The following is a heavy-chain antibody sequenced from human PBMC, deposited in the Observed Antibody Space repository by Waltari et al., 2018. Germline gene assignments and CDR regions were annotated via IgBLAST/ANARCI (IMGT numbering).Heavy chain of an antibody. CDR1: GFTFSDDG. V-gene: IGHV3-30*02. CDR3: AKVGVGLTTWYPFDV. CDR2: IRYDASDI. J-gene: IGHJ3*01. D-gene: IGHD1-1*01. Sequence: QVHLVESGGGVVQPGGPRRLSCAASGFTFSDDGMHWVRQAPGKGLEWVAFIRYDASDIYYRDSVKGRFTISRDNSKNTLFLQMSSLRPEDTAVYYCAKVGVGLTTWYPFDVWGQGTMVTVSS.